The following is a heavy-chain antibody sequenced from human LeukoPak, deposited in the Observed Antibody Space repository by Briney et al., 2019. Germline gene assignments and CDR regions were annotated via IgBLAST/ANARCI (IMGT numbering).Heavy chain of an antibody. Sequence: GESLTLSCAVSGFTFSNYWMSLVRQAPGKGLGWVGRIKSKTDGGTTDYAAPVKGRFTISRDDSKNTLYLQMNSLKTEDTAVYYCTTNLAYWGQGTLVTVSS. CDR3: TTNLAY. V-gene: IGHV3-15*01. CDR2: IKSKTDGGTT. CDR1: GFTFSNYW. J-gene: IGHJ4*02.